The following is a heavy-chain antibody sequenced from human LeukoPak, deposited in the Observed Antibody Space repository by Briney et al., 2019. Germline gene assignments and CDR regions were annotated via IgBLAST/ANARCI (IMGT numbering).Heavy chain of an antibody. J-gene: IGHJ6*02. CDR3: ATVSPKRTYYDFWSCYFGRVKYYGMDV. V-gene: IGHV1-24*01. CDR1: GYTLTELS. D-gene: IGHD3-3*01. CDR2: FDAEDGET. Sequence: ASVKVSCKVSGYTLTELSMHWVRQAPGKGLEWMGGFDAEDGETIYAQKFQGRVTMTEDTSTDTAYMELSSLRSEDTAVYYCATVSPKRTYYDFWSCYFGRVKYYGMDVWVQGTTVTVSS.